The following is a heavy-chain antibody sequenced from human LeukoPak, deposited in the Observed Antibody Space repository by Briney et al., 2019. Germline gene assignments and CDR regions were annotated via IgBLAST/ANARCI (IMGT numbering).Heavy chain of an antibody. CDR2: IGGSVGST. J-gene: IGHJ4*02. CDR1: GFTFSSHA. V-gene: IGHV3-23*01. Sequence: GGSLRLSCAASGFTFSSHAMSWVRQAPGKGLEWVSTIGGSVGSTFYADSVKGRFTISRDGSKNTLYLQMNSLRAEDTAVYYCAKELYTRSTYLPFDYWGQGTLVTVSS. D-gene: IGHD2-21*01. CDR3: AKELYTRSTYLPFDY.